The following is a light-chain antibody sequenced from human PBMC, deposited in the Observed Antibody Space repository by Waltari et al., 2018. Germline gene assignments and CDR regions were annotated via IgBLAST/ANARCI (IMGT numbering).Light chain of an antibody. Sequence: QSALTQTVSVSGSPGQSITLPRTGISSYVGIDNLVPWYHQHPGKAPKLMIYEVSKRPSGVSNRFSGSKSGNTASLTISGLQAEDEADYYCCSYAGRVFGGGTKLTVL. CDR3: CSYAGRV. CDR2: EVS. CDR1: SSYVGIDNL. V-gene: IGLV2-23*02. J-gene: IGLJ2*01.